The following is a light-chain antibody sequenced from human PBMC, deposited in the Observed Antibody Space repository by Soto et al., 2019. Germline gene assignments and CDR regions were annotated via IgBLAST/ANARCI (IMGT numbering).Light chain of an antibody. Sequence: DIQMNHSPSTLSASGGDRVTITCRASQSISSWLAWYQQKQGKAPQLLIYDASSLDSGVPSGFSGSGAGTEFTLTISRLQPDDFATSYCQQYNSYSLTFGGGNKVEIK. CDR1: QSISSW. CDR2: DAS. J-gene: IGKJ4*01. CDR3: QQYNSYSLT. V-gene: IGKV1-5*01.